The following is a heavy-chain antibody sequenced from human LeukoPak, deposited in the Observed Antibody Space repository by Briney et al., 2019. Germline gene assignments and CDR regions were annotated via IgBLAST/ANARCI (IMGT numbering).Heavy chain of an antibody. Sequence: SVKVSCKASGGTFSSYAISWVRQAPGQGLEWMGGIIPIFGTANYAQKFQGRVTITADESTSTAHMELSSLKSEDTAVYYCARVGGYYYESSGYSFDYWGQGTLVTVSS. CDR3: ARVGGYYYESSGYSFDY. V-gene: IGHV1-69*13. J-gene: IGHJ4*02. D-gene: IGHD3-22*01. CDR1: GGTFSSYA. CDR2: IIPIFGTA.